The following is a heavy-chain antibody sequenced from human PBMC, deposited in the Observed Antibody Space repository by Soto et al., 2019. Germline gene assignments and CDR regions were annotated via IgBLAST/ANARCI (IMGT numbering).Heavy chain of an antibody. CDR2: ISAYNGNT. CDR1: GYTFTSYG. D-gene: IGHD5-18*01. CDR3: AIPLYSYGWYYYGMDV. J-gene: IGHJ6*02. Sequence: QVQLVQSGAEVKTPGASVKVSCKASGYTFTSYGITWVRQVPGQGLEWMGRISAYNGNTNYAEKVQGRVTMTTDTSTNTAYMELRSLRSDDTAVYYGAIPLYSYGWYYYGMDVWGQGTTVTVSS. V-gene: IGHV1-18*01.